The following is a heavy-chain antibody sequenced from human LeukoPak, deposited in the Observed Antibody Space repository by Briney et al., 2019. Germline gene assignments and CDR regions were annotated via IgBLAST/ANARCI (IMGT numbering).Heavy chain of an antibody. D-gene: IGHD2-15*01. CDR3: VRCGVSCYWLEY. Sequence: GGSLRLSCAASGFTFIDYYMSCVRQAPGKGLEWVSYISSSSGYTEYADSVKVRFTVSRDNAKNSLYLQMNSLRADDTALYYCVRCGVSCYWLEYWGQGTLVTVSS. V-gene: IGHV3-11*03. CDR2: ISSSSGYT. J-gene: IGHJ4*02. CDR1: GFTFIDYY.